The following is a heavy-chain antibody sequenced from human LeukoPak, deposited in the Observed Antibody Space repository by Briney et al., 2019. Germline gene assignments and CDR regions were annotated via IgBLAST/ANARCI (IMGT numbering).Heavy chain of an antibody. D-gene: IGHD6-13*01. J-gene: IGHJ4*02. CDR1: GFSFSNYW. CDR3: ASDSGWFRFDY. CDR2: IKQDGSDK. Sequence: PWGSLRLSCAASGFSFSNYWMTWVRQAPGKGLEWVANIKQDGSDKYYVDSVRGRFAISRDNAKSSLFLQMNSLTAEDTAVYYCASDSGWFRFDYWGQGTLVTVSS. V-gene: IGHV3-7*03.